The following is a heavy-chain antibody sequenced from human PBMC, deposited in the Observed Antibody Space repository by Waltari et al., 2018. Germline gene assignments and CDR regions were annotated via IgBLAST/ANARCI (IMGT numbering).Heavy chain of an antibody. V-gene: IGHV4-4*07. CDR2: IYTSGST. Sequence: QVQLQESGPGLVKPSETLSLTCTVSGGSISSYYWSWIRQPAGKGLEWIGRIYTSGSTNYNPSLKSRVTMSVDTSKNQFSLKLSSVTAADTAVYYCARVRVVYDYYYMDVWGKGTTVTISS. J-gene: IGHJ6*03. D-gene: IGHD3-3*01. CDR1: GGSISSYY. CDR3: ARVRVVYDYYYMDV.